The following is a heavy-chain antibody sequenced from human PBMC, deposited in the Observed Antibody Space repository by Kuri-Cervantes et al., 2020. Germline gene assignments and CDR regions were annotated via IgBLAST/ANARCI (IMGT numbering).Heavy chain of an antibody. D-gene: IGHD2-2*02. J-gene: IGHJ4*02. CDR3: ARVIRYCSSPSCYTLDS. V-gene: IGHV1-18*01. CDR1: GYSFLHYA. Sequence: ASVKVSCKASGYSFLHYAVAWVRQAPGQGLEWMGWITAYSGNTHYAQHLQGRVTMTADTFTSTAYLELRTLTSDDTAVYYCARVIRYCSSPSCYTLDSWGQGTLVTVSS. CDR2: ITAYSGNT.